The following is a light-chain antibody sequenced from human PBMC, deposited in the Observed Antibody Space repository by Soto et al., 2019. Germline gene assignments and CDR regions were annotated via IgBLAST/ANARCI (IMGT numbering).Light chain of an antibody. CDR3: QSYDSSIVV. V-gene: IGLV6-57*02. CDR1: SGSIASNY. J-gene: IGLJ2*01. CDR2: EDN. Sequence: NFMLTQPHSVSVSPGKTVTISCTGSSGSIASNYVQWYQQRPGSAPTTVIYEDNQRPSGVPDRFSGSIDSSSNSASLTISGLKTEDEADYYCQSYDSSIVVFGGGTKLTVL.